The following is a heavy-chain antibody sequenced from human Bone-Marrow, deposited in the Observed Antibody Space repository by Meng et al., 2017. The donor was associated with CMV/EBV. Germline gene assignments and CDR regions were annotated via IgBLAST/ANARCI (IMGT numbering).Heavy chain of an antibody. CDR1: GYTFTSYG. CDR3: ARDLLYDSSGYPDY. J-gene: IGHJ4*02. Sequence: SVKVSCKASGYTFTSYGISWVRQAPGQGLEWMGWISAYNGNTNYAQKLQGRVTMTRDTSISTAYMELSRLRSDDTAVYYCARDLLYDSSGYPDYWGQGTLVTVSS. D-gene: IGHD3-22*01. CDR2: ISAYNGNT. V-gene: IGHV1-18*01.